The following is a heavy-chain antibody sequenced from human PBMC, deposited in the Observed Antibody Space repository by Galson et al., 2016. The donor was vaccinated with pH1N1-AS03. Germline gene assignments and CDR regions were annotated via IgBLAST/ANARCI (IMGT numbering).Heavy chain of an antibody. CDR3: AKESSEAFCGHKCSYFMEV. CDR1: GFTFSAYA. Sequence: FLRLSCAASGFTFSAYAIPWFRQTPDKGLEWLSYIRSASGLQYYADTMEGRVTLSRDNSKNMVYLQMDSLTCDELAIYDCAKESSEAFCGHKCSYFMEVWGNGTTVIVSS. D-gene: IGHD2-21*01. J-gene: IGHJ6*03. V-gene: IGHV3-30*02. CDR2: IRSASGLQ.